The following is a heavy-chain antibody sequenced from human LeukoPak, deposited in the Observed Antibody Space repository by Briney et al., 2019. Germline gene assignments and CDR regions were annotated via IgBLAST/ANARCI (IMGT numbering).Heavy chain of an antibody. CDR2: VYYTGST. CDR3: ARHRGRYYDSGSYYYFDN. J-gene: IGHJ4*02. V-gene: IGHV4-39*02. Sequence: SETLSLTCTVSGGSISSSGYYWGWIRQPPGKGLEWVGSVYYTGSTFYNPSLKSRVTTSVDTSKNHFSLNLSSVTAADTAVYYCARHRGRYYDSGSYYYFDNWGQGTLVTVSS. D-gene: IGHD3-10*01. CDR1: GGSISSSGYY.